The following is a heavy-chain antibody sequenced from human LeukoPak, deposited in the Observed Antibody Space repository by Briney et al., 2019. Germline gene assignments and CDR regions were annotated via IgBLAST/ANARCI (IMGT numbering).Heavy chain of an antibody. CDR2: IYYGGST. D-gene: IGHD5-24*01. V-gene: IGHV4-31*03. Sequence: SETLSLTCTVSGGSISSGGYYWSWIRQHPGKGLEWIGYIYYGGSTYYNPSLRSRVTISVDTSKNQFSLKLSSVTAADTAVYYCARGDRRDGYNFDYWGQGTLVTVSS. J-gene: IGHJ4*02. CDR1: GGSISSGGYY. CDR3: ARGDRRDGYNFDY.